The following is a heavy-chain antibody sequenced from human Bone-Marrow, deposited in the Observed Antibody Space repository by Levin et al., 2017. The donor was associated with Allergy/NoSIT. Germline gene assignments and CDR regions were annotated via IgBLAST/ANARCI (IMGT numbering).Heavy chain of an antibody. J-gene: IGHJ4*02. Sequence: LSLTCAGSGFTFRRHGIHWIRQAPGKGLQWVAVVSAAGGTTYYEDSVKGRFTISRDNSKSTVSLQMNSLRGEDTAVYYFAREASTDKYCFDYWGRGTLVTVSS. V-gene: IGHV3-30*03. CDR2: VSAAGGTT. D-gene: IGHD2/OR15-2a*01. CDR1: GFTFRRHG. CDR3: AREASTDKYCFDY.